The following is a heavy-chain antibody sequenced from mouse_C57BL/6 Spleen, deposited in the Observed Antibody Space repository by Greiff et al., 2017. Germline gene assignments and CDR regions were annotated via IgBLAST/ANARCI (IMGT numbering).Heavy chain of an antibody. CDR3: ARETTVLAFDY. D-gene: IGHD1-1*01. J-gene: IGHJ2*01. Sequence: EVKLVESGGGLVKPGGSLKLSCAASGFSFSSYAMSWVRQTPEKRLEWVATISDGGSYTYYPDNVKGRITISKDNAKNNLYLQMSHLKSEDTAMYCCARETTVLAFDYWGQGTTLTVSS. CDR2: ISDGGSYT. V-gene: IGHV5-4*01. CDR1: GFSFSSYA.